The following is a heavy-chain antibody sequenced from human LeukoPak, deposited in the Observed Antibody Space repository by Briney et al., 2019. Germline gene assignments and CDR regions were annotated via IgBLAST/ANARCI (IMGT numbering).Heavy chain of an antibody. J-gene: IGHJ4*02. CDR3: ARAGAAAVYYFDY. D-gene: IGHD6-13*01. CDR2: ISYDRSNK. CDR1: GFTFSSYA. V-gene: IGHV3-30*04. Sequence: GSLRLSCAASGFTFSSYAMHWVRQAPGKGLEWVAVISYDRSNKHYADSVKGRFTISSDNSKNTLYLQMNNLRAEDTAIYYCARAGAAAVYYFDYWGQGTLVTVSS.